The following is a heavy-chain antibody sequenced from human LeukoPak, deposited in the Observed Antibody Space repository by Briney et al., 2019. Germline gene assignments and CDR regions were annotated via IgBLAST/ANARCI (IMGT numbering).Heavy chain of an antibody. Sequence: GRSLRLSCAASGFTFSSYGMHWVRQAPGKGLEWVAVIWYDGSNKYYADSVKGRFTISRDNSKNTLYLQMDSLRAEDTAVYYCAKDPLYRAALGYFDYWGQGTLVTVSS. CDR1: GFTFSSYG. CDR2: IWYDGSNK. J-gene: IGHJ4*02. V-gene: IGHV3-33*06. D-gene: IGHD6-6*01. CDR3: AKDPLYRAALGYFDY.